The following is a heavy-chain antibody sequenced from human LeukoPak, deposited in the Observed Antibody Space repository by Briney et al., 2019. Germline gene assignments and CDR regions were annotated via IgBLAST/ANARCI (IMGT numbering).Heavy chain of an antibody. CDR1: GYTFTSYG. CDR3: ARDAYSSSWFAFDI. CDR2: ISAYNGNT. J-gene: IGHJ3*02. V-gene: IGHV1-18*01. Sequence: GASVKVSCKASGYTFTSYGISWVRQAPGQGLEWMGWISAYNGNTNYAQKLQGRVTMTTDTSTSTAYMELRSLRSDDTAVYYCARDAYSSSWFAFDIWGQGTMVTVSS. D-gene: IGHD6-13*01.